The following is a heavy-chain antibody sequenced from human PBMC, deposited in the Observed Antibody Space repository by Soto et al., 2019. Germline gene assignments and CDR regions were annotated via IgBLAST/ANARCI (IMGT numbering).Heavy chain of an antibody. D-gene: IGHD3-3*01. V-gene: IGHV3-33*01. Sequence: QVQLVESGGGVVQPGRSLRLSCAASGFTFSSYGMHWVRQAPGKGLEWVAVIWYDGSNKYYADSVKGRFTISRDNSKNTLYLQMNSLRAEDTAVYYCAREVFRSSPNWCDPWGQGTLVTVSS. J-gene: IGHJ5*02. CDR3: AREVFRSSPNWCDP. CDR1: GFTFSSYG. CDR2: IWYDGSNK.